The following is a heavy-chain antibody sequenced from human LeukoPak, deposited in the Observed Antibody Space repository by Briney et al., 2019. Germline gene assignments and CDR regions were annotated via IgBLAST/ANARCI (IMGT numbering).Heavy chain of an antibody. CDR1: GFTFSDFA. CDR3: AKVSESNYDILTGYYTPYYFDY. J-gene: IGHJ4*02. Sequence: GGSLRLSCAASGFTFSDFAMIWVRQSPGKKGLEWVSSIFQGGGEIHYADSVRGRFTISRDNSKSTLFLQMNSLRADDTAVYYCAKVSESNYDILTGYYTPYYFDYWGQGTLVTVSS. D-gene: IGHD3-9*01. V-gene: IGHV3-23*01. CDR2: IFQGGGEI.